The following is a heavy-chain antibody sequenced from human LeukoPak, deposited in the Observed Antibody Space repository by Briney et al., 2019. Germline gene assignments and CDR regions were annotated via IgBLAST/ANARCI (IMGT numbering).Heavy chain of an antibody. J-gene: IGHJ5*02. CDR3: AIHTPDGTYGDSRNGFDP. CDR1: GGSFSGYN. Sequence: SETLSLTCAVYGGSFSGYNWSWIRQPPGKGLEWIGEINHSGSTNYNPSLKSRVTISVDTSKNQFSLKLSSVTAADTAVYYCAIHTPDGTYGDSRNGFDPWRQGTLVTVSS. V-gene: IGHV4-34*01. D-gene: IGHD4-17*01. CDR2: INHSGST.